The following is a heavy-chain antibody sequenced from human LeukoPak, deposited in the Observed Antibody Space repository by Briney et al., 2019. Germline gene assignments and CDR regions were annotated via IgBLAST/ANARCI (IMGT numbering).Heavy chain of an antibody. D-gene: IGHD3-16*02. CDR1: RFIFGVYA. J-gene: IGHJ4*02. V-gene: IGHV3-49*04. CDR2: FRCKAYDRTT. CDR3: PSYPLHGYRPLDY. Sequence: RGRSQSLSWTPSRFIFGVYAMRWARHARGKGVEWVDFFRCKAYDRTTEYAGSVKGRFNISRDDSKSIAYLQMNSLKSEDTAMYYCPSYPLHGYRPLDYWGEGTLVTLSS.